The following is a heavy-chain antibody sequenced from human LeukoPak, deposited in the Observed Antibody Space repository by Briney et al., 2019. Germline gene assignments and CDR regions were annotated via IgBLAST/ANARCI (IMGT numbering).Heavy chain of an antibody. CDR1: GFTVSSNY. CDR3: ARDLGIAAAATTD. Sequence: GGSLRLSCAASGFTVSSNYMSWVRQAPGKGLEWVSVIYSGGSTYYADSVKGRFTISRDNSENTLYLQMNSLRAEDTAVYYCARDLGIAAAATTDWGQGTLVTVSS. J-gene: IGHJ4*02. V-gene: IGHV3-53*01. D-gene: IGHD6-13*01. CDR2: IYSGGST.